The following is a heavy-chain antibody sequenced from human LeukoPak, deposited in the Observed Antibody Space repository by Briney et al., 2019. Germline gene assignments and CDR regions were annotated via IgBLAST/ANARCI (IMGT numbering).Heavy chain of an antibody. CDR2: ISSSGSTI. D-gene: IGHD3-9*01. CDR3: ARGGRLRYFDWLSPWYMDV. CDR1: GFTFSDYY. V-gene: IGHV3-11*01. Sequence: GGSLRLSCAASGFTFSDYYMSWIRQAPGKGLEWVSYISSSGSTIYYADSVKGRFTISRDNAKNSLYLQMNSLRAEDTAVYYCARGGRLRYFDWLSPWYMDVWGKGTTVTISS. J-gene: IGHJ6*03.